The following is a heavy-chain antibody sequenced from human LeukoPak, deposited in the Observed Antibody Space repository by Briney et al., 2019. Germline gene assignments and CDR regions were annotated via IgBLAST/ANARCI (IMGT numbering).Heavy chain of an antibody. CDR2: IYHSGST. Sequence: NPSETLSLTCTVSGGSISSGGYYWSWIRQPPGKGLEWIGYIYHSGSTYYNPSLKSRVTISVDRSKNQFSLKLSSVTAADTAVYYCARARYSSSWYFDYWGQGTLVTVSS. D-gene: IGHD6-13*01. V-gene: IGHV4-30-2*01. CDR1: GGSISSGGYY. CDR3: ARARYSSSWYFDY. J-gene: IGHJ4*02.